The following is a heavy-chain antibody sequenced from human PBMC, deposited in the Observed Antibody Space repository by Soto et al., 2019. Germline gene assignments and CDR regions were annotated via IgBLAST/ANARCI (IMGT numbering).Heavy chain of an antibody. Sequence: ALPISCKGSVYSLVSSWISSFRQMPEKGLEWMGIIYPGDSDTRYSPSFQGQVTISADKSISTAYLQWSSLKASDTAMYYCARPDGTFRDGYNFWGQGTLVTVSS. CDR2: IYPGDSDT. D-gene: IGHD5-12*01. CDR3: ARPDGTFRDGYNF. V-gene: IGHV5-51*01. CDR1: VYSLVSSW. J-gene: IGHJ4*02.